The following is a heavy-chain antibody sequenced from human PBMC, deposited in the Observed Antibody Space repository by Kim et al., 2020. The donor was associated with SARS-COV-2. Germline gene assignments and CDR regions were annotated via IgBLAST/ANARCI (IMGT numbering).Heavy chain of an antibody. Sequence: GGSLRLSCAASGFTLSGSAMHWVRQASGKGLEWVGRIRSKAYSYATTYAESVKGRCTISRDDSKNTAYLQMNSLKTEDTAVYYCSRPGLNSSSWHWGQGTLVTVSS. CDR2: IRSKAYSYAT. CDR3: SRPGLNSSSWH. D-gene: IGHD6-13*01. V-gene: IGHV3-73*01. CDR1: GFTLSGSA. J-gene: IGHJ4*02.